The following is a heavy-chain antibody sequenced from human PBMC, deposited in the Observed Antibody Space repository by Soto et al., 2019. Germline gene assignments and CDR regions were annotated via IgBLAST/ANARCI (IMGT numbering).Heavy chain of an antibody. Sequence: SETLSLTCAVSGYSISSGYYWGWIRQPPGKGLGWIGSIYHSGSTYYNPSLKSRVTISVDTSKNQFSLKLSSVTAADTAVYYCARVDYYDSSGYYSNWFDPWGQGTWATVPQ. CDR1: GYSISSGYY. V-gene: IGHV4-38-2*01. CDR3: ARVDYYDSSGYYSNWFDP. D-gene: IGHD3-22*01. J-gene: IGHJ5*02. CDR2: IYHSGST.